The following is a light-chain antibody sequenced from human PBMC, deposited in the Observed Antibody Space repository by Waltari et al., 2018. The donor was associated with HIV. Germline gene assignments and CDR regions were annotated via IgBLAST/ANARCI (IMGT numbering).Light chain of an antibody. CDR2: DND. V-gene: IGLV1-51*01. CDR3: GTWDRSLGGGV. Sequence: QSVLTQPPSVSAAPGQKVAISCSVSSSNIGTDYVSWYQHVPGSAPKLLIYDNDKRPSGTPARFSGSKSGASATLDITGRQTGDGADYYCGTWDRSLGGGVFGGGTKLTVL. CDR1: SSNIGTDY. J-gene: IGLJ3*02.